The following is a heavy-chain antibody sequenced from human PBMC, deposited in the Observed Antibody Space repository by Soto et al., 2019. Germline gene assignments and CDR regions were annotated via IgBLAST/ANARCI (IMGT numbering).Heavy chain of an antibody. CDR3: ARDKMIDSFGLGNFDL. J-gene: IGHJ4*02. Sequence: ASVKVSCKASGYTFTNYGISWVRQAPGQGLEWMGWISGYNGKTKSAQKVQGRVTLTTDTSTTTAYMELRSLRSDDTAVYYCARDKMIDSFGLGNFDLWCQGTEVTVS. V-gene: IGHV1-18*04. CDR2: ISGYNGKT. CDR1: GYTFTNYG. D-gene: IGHD3-10*01.